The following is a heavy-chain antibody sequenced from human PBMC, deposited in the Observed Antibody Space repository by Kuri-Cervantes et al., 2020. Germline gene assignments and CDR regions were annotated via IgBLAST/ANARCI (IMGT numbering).Heavy chain of an antibody. D-gene: IGHD6-13*01. J-gene: IGHJ6*02. CDR3: ARLEIAAPYGMDV. CDR2: ISAYNGNT. V-gene: IGHV1-18*01. CDR1: GYTFTSYG. Sequence: ASVKVSCKASGYTFTSYGISWVRQAPGQGLEWMGWISAYNGNTNYAQKLQGRVTITADESTSTAYMELSSLRSDDTAVYYCARLEIAAPYGMDVWGQGTTVTVSS.